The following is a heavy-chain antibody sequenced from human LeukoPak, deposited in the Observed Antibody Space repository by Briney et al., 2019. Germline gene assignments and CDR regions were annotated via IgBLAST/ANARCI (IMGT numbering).Heavy chain of an antibody. V-gene: IGHV1-69*13. J-gene: IGHJ5*02. Sequence: GASVKVSCKASGGTFSSYAISWVRQAPGQGLEWMGGIIPIFGTANYAQKFQGGVTITADESTSTAYMELSSLRSEDTAVYYCATQVEGMAWFDPWGQGTLVTVSS. CDR3: ATQVEGMAWFDP. D-gene: IGHD5-24*01. CDR1: GGTFSSYA. CDR2: IIPIFGTA.